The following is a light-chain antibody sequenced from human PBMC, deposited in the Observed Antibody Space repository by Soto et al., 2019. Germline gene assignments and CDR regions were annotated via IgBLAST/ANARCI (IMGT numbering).Light chain of an antibody. CDR3: SSYTISSTLAYV. J-gene: IGLJ1*01. CDR2: EVS. V-gene: IGLV2-14*01. Sequence: QSVLTQPASVSGSPGQSIAISCAGTSSDVGAYQYVSWYQQHPGKAPKLIIYEVSNRPSGVSHRFSGSKSGNTASLTISGLQAEDEADYYCSSYTISSTLAYVFGTGTKLTVL. CDR1: SSDVGAYQY.